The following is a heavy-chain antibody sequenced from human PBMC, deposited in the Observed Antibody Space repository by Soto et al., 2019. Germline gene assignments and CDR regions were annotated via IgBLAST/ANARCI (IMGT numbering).Heavy chain of an antibody. CDR3: AKDGRRDGYKLRGGYFDY. CDR2: ISGSGGST. Sequence: GGSLRLSCAASGFTFSSYAMSWVRQAPGKGLEWVSAISGSGGSTYYADSVKGRFTISRDNSKNTLYLQMNSLRAEDTAVYYCAKDGRRDGYKLRGGYFDYWGQGTLLTVSS. D-gene: IGHD4-17*01. CDR1: GFTFSSYA. V-gene: IGHV3-23*01. J-gene: IGHJ4*02.